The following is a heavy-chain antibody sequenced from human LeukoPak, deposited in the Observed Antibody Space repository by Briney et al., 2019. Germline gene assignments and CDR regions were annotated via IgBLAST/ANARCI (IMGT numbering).Heavy chain of an antibody. Sequence: GASVKVSCKASGYTFTSYGISWVRQAPGHGLEWMGWISAYNGNTNYAQKLQGRVTMTTDTSTSTAYMELRSLRSDDTAVYYCARGGGSRDIVVVPAAIWFDPWGQGTLVTVSS. J-gene: IGHJ5*02. CDR3: ARGGGSRDIVVVPAAIWFDP. D-gene: IGHD2-2*02. CDR2: ISAYNGNT. V-gene: IGHV1-18*01. CDR1: GYTFTSYG.